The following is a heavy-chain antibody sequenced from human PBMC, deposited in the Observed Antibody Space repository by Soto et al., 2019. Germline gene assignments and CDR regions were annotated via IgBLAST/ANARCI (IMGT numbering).Heavy chain of an antibody. J-gene: IGHJ3*02. CDR2: IYYSWST. Sequence: QLQLQESGPGLVKPSETLSLTCTVSGGSISSSSYYWVWIRQPPGKGLEWIGSIYYSWSTYYNPSLRSRVTIPVDTSKTQFSLKLSSVTAADTAVYSCARPKEVSGYSKPSDAFDIWGQGTMVTVSS. CDR1: GGSISSSSYY. CDR3: ARPKEVSGYSKPSDAFDI. V-gene: IGHV4-39*01. D-gene: IGHD3-22*01.